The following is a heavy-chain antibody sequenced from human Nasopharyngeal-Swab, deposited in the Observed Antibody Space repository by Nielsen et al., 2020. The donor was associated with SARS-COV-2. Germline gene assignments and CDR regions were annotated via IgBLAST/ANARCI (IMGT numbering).Heavy chain of an antibody. CDR2: IKSKTDGSTT. V-gene: IGHV3-15*01. D-gene: IGHD4/OR15-4a*01. J-gene: IGHJ4*02. Sequence: GESLKISCAASGFTFSTAWMSWVRPAPGKGLEWVGRIKSKTDGSTTDYAVPVKGRFTISRDDSKNTLYLQMNSLKTEDTAVYYCTTDFMGLLSEGFDYWGQGTLVTVSS. CDR3: TTDFMGLLSEGFDY. CDR1: GFTFSTAW.